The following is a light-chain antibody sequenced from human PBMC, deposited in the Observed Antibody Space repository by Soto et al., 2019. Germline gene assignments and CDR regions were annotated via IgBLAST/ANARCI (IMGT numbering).Light chain of an antibody. CDR3: QQYGTSPPYT. J-gene: IGKJ2*01. CDR2: GAS. Sequence: EIVLTQSPGTLSLSPGERATLSCRASQSVSSSDLVWYQQKPGQAPRLLIYGASSRATGIPDRFSGSGSGTDFTLTISRLESEDFAVYYCQQYGTSPPYTFGQGTKLEIK. V-gene: IGKV3-20*01. CDR1: QSVSSSD.